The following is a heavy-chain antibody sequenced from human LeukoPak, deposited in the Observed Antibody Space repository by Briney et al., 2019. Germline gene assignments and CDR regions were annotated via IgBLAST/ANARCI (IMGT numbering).Heavy chain of an antibody. CDR2: INHSGST. D-gene: IGHD5-18*01. Sequence: SETLSLTCAVYGGSFSGYYWSWIRQPPGKGLEWIGEINHSGSTNYNPSLKSRVTISVDTSKNQFSLKLSSVTAADTAVYYCARRVRIQLWLANAFDIWGQGAMVTVSS. V-gene: IGHV4-34*01. CDR1: GGSFSGYY. J-gene: IGHJ3*02. CDR3: ARRVRIQLWLANAFDI.